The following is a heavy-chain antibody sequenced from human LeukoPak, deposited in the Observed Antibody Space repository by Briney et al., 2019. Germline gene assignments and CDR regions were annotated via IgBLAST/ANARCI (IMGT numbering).Heavy chain of an antibody. D-gene: IGHD4-17*01. Sequence: SQTLSLTCTVSGGSISSGGYYWSWIRHHPGKGLEWIGYIYYSGSTYYNPSLKSRLTISVDTSKNQFSLKLSSVTAADPAVYYCARAFTVTDYYFDYWGQGTLVTVSS. V-gene: IGHV4-31*03. CDR1: GGSISSGGYY. CDR3: ARAFTVTDYYFDY. CDR2: IYYSGST. J-gene: IGHJ4*02.